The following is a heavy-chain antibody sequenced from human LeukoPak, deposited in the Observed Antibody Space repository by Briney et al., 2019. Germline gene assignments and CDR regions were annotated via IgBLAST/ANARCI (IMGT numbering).Heavy chain of an antibody. CDR1: GFTFSSYA. Sequence: GGSLRLSCAASGFTFSSYAMHWVRQATGKGLEWVSAIGTAGDTYYPGSVKGRFTLSRENAKNSLYLQMNSLRAGDTAVYYCARGYLAYYGMDVWGQGTTVTVSS. D-gene: IGHD5-18*01. CDR3: ARGYLAYYGMDV. J-gene: IGHJ6*02. V-gene: IGHV3-13*01. CDR2: IGTAGDT.